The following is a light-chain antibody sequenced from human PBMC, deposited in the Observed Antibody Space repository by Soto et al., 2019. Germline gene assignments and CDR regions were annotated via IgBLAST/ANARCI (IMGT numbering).Light chain of an antibody. J-gene: IGKJ1*01. Sequence: EIVLTQSPGTLSLSPGERATLSCRASQSVSSNYLAWYQQKPGQAPRLLIYGASSRATGIPDRSSGSGSGTDFTLTISRLEPEDFAVYYCQQHGSSRTFGQGTKV. V-gene: IGKV3-20*01. CDR2: GAS. CDR3: QQHGSSRT. CDR1: QSVSSNY.